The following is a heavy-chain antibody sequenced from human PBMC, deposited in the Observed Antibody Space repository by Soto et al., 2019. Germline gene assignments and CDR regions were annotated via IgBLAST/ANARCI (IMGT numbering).Heavy chain of an antibody. Sequence: EVQLLESGGGLVQPGGSLRLSCAASGFTFSNSGMSWVRQAPGKGLEWVSGISGGAGTTSYAESVKGRFTISRDNSKKTRQLRRNSLRAEDTTVYYCASLGWNIPPFGSWGQETLVTVSS. J-gene: IGHJ5*02. CDR3: ASLGWNIPPFGS. V-gene: IGHV3-23*01. CDR2: ISGGAGTT. CDR1: GFTFSNSG. D-gene: IGHD1-1*01.